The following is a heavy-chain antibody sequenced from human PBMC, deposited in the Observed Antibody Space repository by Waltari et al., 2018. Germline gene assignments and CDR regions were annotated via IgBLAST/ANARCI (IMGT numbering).Heavy chain of an antibody. CDR3: ARHEYSGSYLDAFDI. D-gene: IGHD1-26*01. V-gene: IGHV4-38-2*01. Sequence: QVQLQESGPGLVKPSETLSPTCAVSGYSISSGYYWGWIRQPPGQVLEWIGSIYHSGSTYYNPSLKGRVTISVDASKNQLSLKLNSVTAADTAVYYCARHEYSGSYLDAFDIWGQGTMVTVSS. CDR2: IYHSGST. J-gene: IGHJ3*02. CDR1: GYSISSGYY.